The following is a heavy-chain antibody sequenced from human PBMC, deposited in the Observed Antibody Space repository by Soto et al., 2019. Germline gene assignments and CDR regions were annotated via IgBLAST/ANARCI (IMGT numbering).Heavy chain of an antibody. D-gene: IGHD4-17*01. CDR2: IRSKAYGGTT. V-gene: IGHV3-49*03. CDR1: GFTFGDYA. Sequence: GGSLRLSCTASGFTFGDYAMSWFRQAPGKGLEWVGFIRSKAYGGTTEYAASVKGRFTISRDDSKSIAYLQMNSLKTEDTAVYYCTRNDYGDYEGYYYYYMDVWGKGTTVTVSS. CDR3: TRNDYGDYEGYYYYYMDV. J-gene: IGHJ6*03.